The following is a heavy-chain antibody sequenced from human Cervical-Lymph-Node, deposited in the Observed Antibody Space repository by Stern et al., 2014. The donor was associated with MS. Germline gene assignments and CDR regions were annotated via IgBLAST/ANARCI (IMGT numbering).Heavy chain of an antibody. CDR1: GFTFSSYG. CDR2: ISYDGSNK. D-gene: IGHD6-13*01. J-gene: IGHJ4*02. V-gene: IGHV3-30*18. CDR3: AKDRWSIAAAAPYYFDY. Sequence: VQLEESGGGVVQPGRSLRLSCAASGFTFSSYGMHWVRQAPGKGLEWVAVISYDGSNKYYADSVKGRFTISRDNSKNTLYLQMNSLRAEDTAVYYCAKDRWSIAAAAPYYFDYWGQGTLVTVSS.